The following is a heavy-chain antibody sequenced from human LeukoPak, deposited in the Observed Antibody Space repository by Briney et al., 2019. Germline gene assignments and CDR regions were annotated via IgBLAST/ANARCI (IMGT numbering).Heavy chain of an antibody. D-gene: IGHD5-18*01. J-gene: IGHJ4*02. CDR2: IKQDGSEK. CDR3: ARGDVVIRGYSYGYPIHFDY. CDR1: GFTFSSYW. V-gene: IGHV3-7*01. Sequence: GGSLRLSCAASGFTFSSYWMSWVRQAPGKGLEWVANIKQDGSEKYYVDSVKGRFTISRDNAKNSLYLQMNSLRAEDTAVYYCARGDVVIRGYSYGYPIHFDYWGQGTLVTVSS.